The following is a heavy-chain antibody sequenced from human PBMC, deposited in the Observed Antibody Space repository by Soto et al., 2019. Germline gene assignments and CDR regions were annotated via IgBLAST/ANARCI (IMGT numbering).Heavy chain of an antibody. CDR1: GGSFSGYY. CDR3: ARVLRYYHVVIDAFDI. D-gene: IGHD3-9*01. CDR2: INHSGST. J-gene: IGHJ3*02. Sequence: SETLSLTCAVYGGSFSGYYWSWIRQPPGRGLEWIGEINHSGSTNYNPSLKSRVTISVDTSKNQFSLKLSSVTAADTAVYYCARVLRYYHVVIDAFDICGQRTMVTVSS. V-gene: IGHV4-34*01.